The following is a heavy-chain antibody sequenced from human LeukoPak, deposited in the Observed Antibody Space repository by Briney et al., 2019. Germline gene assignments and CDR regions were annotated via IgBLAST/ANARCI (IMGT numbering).Heavy chain of an antibody. CDR2: IKQDGSEK. J-gene: IGHJ6*03. D-gene: IGHD3-3*01. V-gene: IGHV3-7*01. CDR3: ARDYQYYDFWSGYYDYYYYMDV. Sequence: GGSLRLSCAASGFTFSSYWMSWVRQAPGKGLEWVANIKQDGSEKYYVDSEKGRFTISRDNAKNSLYLQMSSLRAEDTAVYYCARDYQYYDFWSGYYDYYYYMDVWGKGTTVTVSS. CDR1: GFTFSSYW.